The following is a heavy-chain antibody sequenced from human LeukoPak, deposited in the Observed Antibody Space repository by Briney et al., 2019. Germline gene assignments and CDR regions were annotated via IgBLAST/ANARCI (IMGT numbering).Heavy chain of an antibody. CDR2: SNAGNGNT. CDR1: GYTFTSYS. V-gene: IGHV1-3*02. CDR3: ARCPPRRRNAFDI. J-gene: IGHJ3*02. Sequence: ASVKVSCKASGYTFTSYSMHWVRQAPGQRLEWMGWSNAGNGNTKYSQEFQARVTITRDTSATTAYMELSSLRSEDTAVYYCARCPPRRRNAFDIWGQGTMVTVSS.